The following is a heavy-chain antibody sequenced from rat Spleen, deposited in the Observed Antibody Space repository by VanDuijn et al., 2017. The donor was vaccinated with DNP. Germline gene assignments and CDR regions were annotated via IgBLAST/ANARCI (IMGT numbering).Heavy chain of an antibody. D-gene: IGHD1-6*01. J-gene: IGHJ2*01. Sequence: EVQVVESGGGLVQPGRSLKLSCTASGFTFSDYFMAWVRQAPTKGLEWVAAINYNGGSAYYRDSVKGRFTISRDNAKSTLYLQLDSLRSEDTATYYCTTGMYTTDLGYFDYWGQGVMVRVSS. CDR2: INYNGGSA. CDR3: TTGMYTTDLGYFDY. CDR1: GFTFSDYF. V-gene: IGHV5-20*01.